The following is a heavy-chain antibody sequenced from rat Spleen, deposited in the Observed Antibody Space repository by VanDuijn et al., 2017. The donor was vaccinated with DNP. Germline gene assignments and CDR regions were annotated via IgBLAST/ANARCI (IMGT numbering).Heavy chain of an antibody. CDR1: GLNFSDYW. J-gene: IGHJ3*01. D-gene: IGHD5-1*01. CDR2: IKQDSSVR. Sequence: EVKLVESGGGLAQPGRSLKLSCVASGLNFSDYWMGWVRQVPDKGLEWMGEIKQDSSVRNYNPSLRERFTISRDNAQNSLYLQMNDLGSKDTAVYYCVTRGTGSDHWFAYWGHGTLVTVSS. V-gene: IGHV4-2*01. CDR3: VTRGTGSDHWFAY.